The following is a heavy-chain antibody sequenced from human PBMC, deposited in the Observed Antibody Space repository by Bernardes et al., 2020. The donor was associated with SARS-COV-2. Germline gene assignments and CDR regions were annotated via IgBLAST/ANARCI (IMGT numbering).Heavy chain of an antibody. CDR1: GYTFTSYY. D-gene: IGHD4-17*01. CDR2: INPSGGST. V-gene: IGHV1-46*01. J-gene: IGHJ6*02. Sequence: ASVKVSCKASGYTFTSYYMHWVRQAPGQGLEWMGIINPSGGSTSYAQKFQGRVTMTRDTSTSTVYMELSSLRSEDTAVYYCATYGFSYYGMDVWGQGTTVTVSS. CDR3: ATYGFSYYGMDV.